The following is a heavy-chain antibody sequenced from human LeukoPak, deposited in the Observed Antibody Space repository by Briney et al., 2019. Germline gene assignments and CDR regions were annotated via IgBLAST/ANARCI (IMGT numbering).Heavy chain of an antibody. CDR3: ARGYGSGSYYKPPRYYGMDV. CDR2: IYYSGST. CDR1: GGSISSYY. D-gene: IGHD3-10*01. V-gene: IGHV4-59*12. J-gene: IGHJ6*02. Sequence: SETLSLTCTVSGGSISSYYWSRIRQPPGKGLEWIGYIYYSGSTNYNPSLKSRVTISVDTSKNQFSLKLSSVTAADTAVYYCARGYGSGSYYKPPRYYGMDVWGQGTTVTVSS.